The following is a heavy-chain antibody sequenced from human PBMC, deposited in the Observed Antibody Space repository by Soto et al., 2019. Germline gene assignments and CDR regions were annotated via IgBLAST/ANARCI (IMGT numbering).Heavy chain of an antibody. J-gene: IGHJ4*02. CDR3: ARNGYGSAIDY. CDR2: IYYSGSA. Sequence: PSETLSLTCIVSGGSISSYYWSWIRQPPGKGLEWIGYIYYSGSADYNPSLKSRVTISVDTSKNQFSLKLSSVTAADTAVYYCARNGYGSAIDYWGQGTLVTVSS. CDR1: GGSISSYY. V-gene: IGHV4-59*01. D-gene: IGHD2-15*01.